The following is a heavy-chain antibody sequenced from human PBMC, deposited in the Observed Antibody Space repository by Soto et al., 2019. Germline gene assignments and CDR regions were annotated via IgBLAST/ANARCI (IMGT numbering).Heavy chain of an antibody. V-gene: IGHV3-30*18. Sequence: GGSLRLSCAASGFTFSSYGMHWVRQAPGKGLEWVAVISYDGRDKFYAESVKGRFTISRDNSKKTLYLQMNSLRAEDTAVYYCAKDFSRYGVNYDFYYAIDVWGQGTTVTVSS. CDR2: ISYDGRDK. CDR3: AKDFSRYGVNYDFYYAIDV. J-gene: IGHJ6*02. D-gene: IGHD3-3*01. CDR1: GFTFSSYG.